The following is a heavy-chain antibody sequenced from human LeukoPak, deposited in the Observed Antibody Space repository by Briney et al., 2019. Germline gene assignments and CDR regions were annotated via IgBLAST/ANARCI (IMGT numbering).Heavy chain of an antibody. CDR3: ARLVSTKYYFDY. Sequence: PSETLSLTCAVYGGSFSGYYWSWIRQPPGKGLEWIGEINHSGSTNYNPSLKSRVTISVDTSKNQFSLKLNSVTAADTAVYYCARLVSTKYYFDYWGQGTLVTVSS. CDR1: GGSFSGYY. V-gene: IGHV4-34*01. D-gene: IGHD6-13*01. J-gene: IGHJ4*02. CDR2: INHSGST.